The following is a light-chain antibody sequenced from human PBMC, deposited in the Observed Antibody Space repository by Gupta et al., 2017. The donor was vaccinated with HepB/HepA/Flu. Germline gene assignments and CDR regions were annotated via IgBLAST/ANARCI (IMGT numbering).Light chain of an antibody. Sequence: QSVLTQPPSASGTPGQRVTISCSGRSSNFGSNNVNWYQHLPGTAPKLLIYSNNQRPSGVPDRFSGSKSGTSASLAVSGLRSEDEADYYCASWDDSLSGPVFGGGTKLTVL. J-gene: IGLJ3*02. CDR1: SSNFGSNN. CDR2: SNN. V-gene: IGLV1-47*02. CDR3: ASWDDSLSGPV.